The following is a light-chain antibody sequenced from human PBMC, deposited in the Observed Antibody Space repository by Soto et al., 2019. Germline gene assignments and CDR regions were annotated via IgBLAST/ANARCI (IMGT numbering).Light chain of an antibody. J-gene: IGKJ1*01. CDR3: QQYNNWPPWT. CDR1: QSVSSN. CDR2: GAS. V-gene: IGKV3-15*01. Sequence: EIVMTQYTATLSVSPGERATLSCRASQSVSSNLAWYQQKHGQAPRLLIYGASTRATGIPARFSGSESGTELPLTISSLQSEDFGVYYCQQYNNWPPWTFGPGTKVEI.